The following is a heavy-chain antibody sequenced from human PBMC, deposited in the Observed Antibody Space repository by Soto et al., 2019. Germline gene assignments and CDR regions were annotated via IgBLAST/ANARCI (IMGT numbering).Heavy chain of an antibody. CDR1: GYTFTSYA. CDR3: ARGAVAAHFDY. V-gene: IGHV1-3*01. D-gene: IGHD6-19*01. CDR2: INAGNGNT. Sequence: ASVKVSCKASGYTFTSYAMHCVPQAPGQRLEWMGWINAGNGNTKYSQKFQGRVTITRDTSASTAYMELSSLRSEDTAVYYCARGAVAAHFDYWGQGTLVTVSS. J-gene: IGHJ4*02.